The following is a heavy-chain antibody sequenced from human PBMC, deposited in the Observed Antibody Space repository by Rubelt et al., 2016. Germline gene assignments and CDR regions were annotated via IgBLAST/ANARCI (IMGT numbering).Heavy chain of an antibody. V-gene: IGHV1-24*01. CDR1: GYTLTELS. D-gene: IGHD3-3*01. Sequence: QVQLVQSGAEVKKPGASVKVSCKVSGYTLTELSMHWVRLAPGKGLEWMGGFHPENGETIYAQKFQGRVTMTEEASKDTAYVGLCSLRSEDAAVYYCATIGLEWLLEGYWGQGTLVTVSS. J-gene: IGHJ4*02. CDR3: ATIGLEWLLEGY. CDR2: FHPENGET.